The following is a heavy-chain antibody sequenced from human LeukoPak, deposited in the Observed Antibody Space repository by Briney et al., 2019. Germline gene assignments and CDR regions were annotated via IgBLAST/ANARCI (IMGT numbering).Heavy chain of an antibody. V-gene: IGHV3-11*04. CDR2: ISSSGSTT. Sequence: GGFLRLSCAASGFTFSDYYMSWIRQAPGKGLEWVSYISSSGSTTFYADSLKGRFTMSRDNAKKSLSLQVNSLRAEDTAVYYCARIYRSGGSIDYWGQGTLVTVSS. D-gene: IGHD2-15*01. CDR1: GFTFSDYY. J-gene: IGHJ4*02. CDR3: ARIYRSGGSIDY.